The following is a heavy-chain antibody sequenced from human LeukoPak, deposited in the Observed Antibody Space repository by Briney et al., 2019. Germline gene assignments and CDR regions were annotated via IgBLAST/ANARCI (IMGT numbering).Heavy chain of an antibody. CDR3: ARVPAYCGGDCYSFDY. D-gene: IGHD2-21*02. Sequence: ASVKVSCKASGYTFTSYAMHWVRQAPGQRLEWMGWINAGNGNTKYSQKFQGRVTITRDTSASTAYMELSSLRSEDTAVYYCARVPAYCGGDCYSFDYWGQGTLVTVSS. CDR1: GYTFTSYA. CDR2: INAGNGNT. V-gene: IGHV1-3*01. J-gene: IGHJ4*02.